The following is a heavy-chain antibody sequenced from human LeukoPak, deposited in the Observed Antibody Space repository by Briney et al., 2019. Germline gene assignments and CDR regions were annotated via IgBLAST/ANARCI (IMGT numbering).Heavy chain of an antibody. CDR1: GGSFSGYY. V-gene: IGHV4-34*01. D-gene: IGHD5-18*01. J-gene: IGHJ4*02. Sequence: KSSETLSLSCAVYGGSFSGYYWSWIRQPPGKGLEWIGEINHSGSTKYNPSLKSRVTISVDTSKNQFSLKLSSVTAADTAVYYCARGLHYYSYGFGYWGQGTLVTVSS. CDR2: INHSGST. CDR3: ARGLHYYSYGFGY.